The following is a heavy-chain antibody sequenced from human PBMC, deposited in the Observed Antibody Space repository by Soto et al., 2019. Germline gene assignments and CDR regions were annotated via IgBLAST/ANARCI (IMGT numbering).Heavy chain of an antibody. CDR2: IYPSDSDT. Sequence: PGQSLQILCQVSGYTFTVYLIGGVRQMPGKGLEWMGIIYPSDSDTRYSPSFQGQVTISADQSINTAYLQWDSLKASDTAIYYCARPANTVADHFDLWGQGTPVTVSS. CDR3: ARPANTVADHFDL. V-gene: IGHV5-51*01. J-gene: IGHJ4*02. CDR1: GYTFTVYL. D-gene: IGHD4-17*01.